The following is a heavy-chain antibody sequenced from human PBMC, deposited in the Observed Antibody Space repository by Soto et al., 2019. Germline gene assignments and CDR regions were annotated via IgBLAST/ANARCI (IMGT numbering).Heavy chain of an antibody. CDR3: AHNTHGKDYDSSGYYAY. CDR2: IYWNDDK. V-gene: IGHV2-5*01. Sequence: SGPTPVNPTQTLTLTCTFSGFSLSTSGVGVGWIRQPPGKALEWLALIYWNDDKRYSPSLKSRLTITKDTSKNQVVLTMTNMEPVDTDTYYCAHNTHGKDYDSSGYYAYWGQGNLVTVSS. CDR1: GFSLSTSGVG. J-gene: IGHJ4*02. D-gene: IGHD3-22*01.